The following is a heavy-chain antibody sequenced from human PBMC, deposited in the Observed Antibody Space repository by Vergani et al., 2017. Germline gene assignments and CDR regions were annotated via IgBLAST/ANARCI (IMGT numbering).Heavy chain of an antibody. CDR3: ARDHRDYNNYPETFDS. CDR1: GFSFSDHY. CDR2: ISNSGNTI. V-gene: IGHV3-11*01. Sequence: QVQLVESGGGLVKPAGSLRLSCAASGFSFSDHYMTWIRQAPGKGLEWVSYISNSGNTIEYADSVRGRFPISRDNAKSSLFLQMDSLRAEDTAVYYCARDHRDYNNYPETFDSWGQGAMVTVSS. J-gene: IGHJ3*02. D-gene: IGHD5-24*01.